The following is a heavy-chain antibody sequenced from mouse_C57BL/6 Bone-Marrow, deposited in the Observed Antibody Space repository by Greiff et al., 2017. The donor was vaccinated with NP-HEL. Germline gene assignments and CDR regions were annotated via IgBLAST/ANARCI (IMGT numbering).Heavy chain of an antibody. CDR1: GFNIKDDY. D-gene: IGHD2-3*01. J-gene: IGHJ3*01. V-gene: IGHV14-4*01. Sequence: EVQLQQSGAELVRPGASVKLSCTASGFNIKDDYMHWVKQRPEQGLEWIGWIDPENGDTEYASKFQGKATITADTSSNTAYLQLSSLTSEDTAVYYCTTPLYDGYSAWFAYWGQGTLVTVSA. CDR2: IDPENGDT. CDR3: TTPLYDGYSAWFAY.